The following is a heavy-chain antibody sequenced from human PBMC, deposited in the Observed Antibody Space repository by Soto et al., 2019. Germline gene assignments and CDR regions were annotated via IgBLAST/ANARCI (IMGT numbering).Heavy chain of an antibody. D-gene: IGHD2-8*01. CDR1: GFTFRSYA. Sequence: QVQLVESGGGVVQPGRSLRLSCAASGFTFRSYAMHWVRQAPGKGLEWVAVISYDGSNKYYADSVKGRFTISRDNSKNTLYLQMNSLRAEDTAVYYCAREGPIPGMGGQGTLVTVSS. CDR3: AREGPIPGM. V-gene: IGHV3-30-3*01. J-gene: IGHJ4*02. CDR2: ISYDGSNK.